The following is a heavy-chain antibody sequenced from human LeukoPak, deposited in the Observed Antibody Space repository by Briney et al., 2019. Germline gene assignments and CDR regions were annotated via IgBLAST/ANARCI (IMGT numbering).Heavy chain of an antibody. CDR2: ISWNCGSI. CDR3: AKGGRSGYSSSWYSYYYYYYMDV. D-gene: IGHD6-13*01. Sequence: GGSLRLSCAASGFTFDDYAVHWVRLAPGKGLEWVSGISWNCGSICYADSVKRRFTISRDNAKTSLYLQMNSLRAEDTALYYCAKGGRSGYSSSWYSYYYYYYMDVWGKGTTVTVSS. V-gene: IGHV3-9*01. J-gene: IGHJ6*03. CDR1: GFTFDDYA.